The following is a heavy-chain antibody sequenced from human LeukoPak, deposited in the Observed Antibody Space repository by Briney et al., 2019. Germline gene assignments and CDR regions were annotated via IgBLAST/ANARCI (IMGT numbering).Heavy chain of an antibody. V-gene: IGHV1-46*01. CDR1: GYTFTSYY. D-gene: IGHD3-22*01. J-gene: IGHJ5*02. CDR2: INPSGGST. CDR3: ARGDYYDSSGYYYVSYNWFDP. Sequence: GASVKVSCKASGYTFTSYYMHWVRQAPGQGLEWMGIINPSGGSTSYAQKFQGRVTMTRDMSTSTVYMELSSLRSEDTAVYYCARGDYYDSSGYYYVSYNWFDPWGQGTLVTVSS.